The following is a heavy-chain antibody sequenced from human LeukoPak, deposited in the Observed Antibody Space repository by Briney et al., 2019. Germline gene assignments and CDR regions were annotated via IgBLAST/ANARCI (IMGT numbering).Heavy chain of an antibody. CDR3: ARGKDYDILTGYYSPPLWDY. CDR1: GVSITSSDYY. CDR2: IYYSGST. V-gene: IGHV4-61*08. Sequence: PSETLSLTCNVSGVSITSSDYYWGWIRQPPGKGLEWIGYIYYSGSTNYNPSLKSRVTISVDTSKNQFSLKLSSVTAADTAVYYCARGKDYDILTGYYSPPLWDYWGQGTLVTVSS. J-gene: IGHJ4*02. D-gene: IGHD3-9*01.